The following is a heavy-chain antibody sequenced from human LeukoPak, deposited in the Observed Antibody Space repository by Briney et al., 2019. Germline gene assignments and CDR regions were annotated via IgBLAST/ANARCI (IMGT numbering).Heavy chain of an antibody. J-gene: IGHJ4*02. V-gene: IGHV1-46*01. CDR1: GYTFTSYY. Sequence: GASVKVSCKASGYTFTSYYMHWVRQAPGQGLEWMGIINPSGGSTSYAQKFQGRVTMTRDTSTSTVYMELSSLRSEDTAVYYCARVLGSGSYPFKKYYFDYWGQGTLVTVSS. CDR3: ARVLGSGSYPFKKYYFDY. CDR2: INPSGGST. D-gene: IGHD1-26*01.